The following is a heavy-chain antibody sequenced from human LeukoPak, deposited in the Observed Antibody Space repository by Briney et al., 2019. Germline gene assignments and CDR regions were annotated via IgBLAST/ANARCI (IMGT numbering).Heavy chain of an antibody. CDR1: GFPSSIYA. CDR2: ISYSGDRT. J-gene: IGHJ4*02. CDR3: TRWVDTAGKYYYDS. V-gene: IGHV3-23*01. Sequence: GGSLRLSCVASGFPSSIYAMNWVRQAPGKGLEWVSSISYSGDRTYYADSLKGRFIISRDNSKNTLYLQINSLRAEDTAIYYCTRWVDTAGKYYYDSWGQGALVTVSS. D-gene: IGHD5-18*01.